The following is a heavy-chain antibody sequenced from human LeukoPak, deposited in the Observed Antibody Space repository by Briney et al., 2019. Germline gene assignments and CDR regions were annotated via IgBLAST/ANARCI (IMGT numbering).Heavy chain of an antibody. CDR3: ARGPHRAAAGRVD. CDR2: IYHSGST. CDR1: GYSISSGYY. V-gene: IGHV4-38-2*02. Sequence: SETLSLTCTVPGYSISSGYYWGWIRQPPGKGLEWIGSIYHSGSTYYNPSLKSRVTISVDTSTNQFSLKLSSVTAADTAVYYCARGPHRAAAGRVDWGQGTLVTVSS. D-gene: IGHD6-13*01. J-gene: IGHJ4*02.